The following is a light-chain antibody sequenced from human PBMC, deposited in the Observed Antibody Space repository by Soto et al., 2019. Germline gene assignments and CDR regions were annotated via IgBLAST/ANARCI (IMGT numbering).Light chain of an antibody. Sequence: EIVLTQSPGTLCLSRGERATLSCRASERIYSAYLGWYQQKPGQAPRILIYGTSSRDTGIPDRFSGSGSGTDCTLTISRLEPEDFSVYYCQQYGNSPITFGQGTKVDI. CDR2: GTS. J-gene: IGKJ1*01. CDR3: QQYGNSPIT. CDR1: ERIYSAY. V-gene: IGKV3-20*01.